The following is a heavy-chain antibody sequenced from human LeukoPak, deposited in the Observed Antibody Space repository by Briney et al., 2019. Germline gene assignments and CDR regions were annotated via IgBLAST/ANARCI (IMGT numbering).Heavy chain of an antibody. Sequence: SETLSLTCTVSGGSISSSSYYWGWIRQPPGKGLEWIGAFNHSGSTNYNPSLKSRVTISVDTSKNQFSLKLSSVTAADTAVYYCARDRRRDGYKNTQRGYYFDYWGQGTLVTVSS. J-gene: IGHJ4*02. V-gene: IGHV4-39*07. CDR3: ARDRRRDGYKNTQRGYYFDY. CDR2: FNHSGST. D-gene: IGHD5-24*01. CDR1: GGSISSSSYY.